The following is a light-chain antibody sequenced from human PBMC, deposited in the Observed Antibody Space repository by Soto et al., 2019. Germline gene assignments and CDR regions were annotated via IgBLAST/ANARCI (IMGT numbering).Light chain of an antibody. CDR1: QCISSW. CDR2: DAS. V-gene: IGKV1-5*01. CDR3: QQYNSYSPWT. J-gene: IGKJ1*01. Sequence: DIQMTQSPSTLSASVGDRVTITCRASQCISSWLAWYQQKPGKAPKRLIYDASSLESGVPSRFSGSGSGTEFALTISSLQPDDFATHYCQQYNSYSPWTFGQGTKVEIK.